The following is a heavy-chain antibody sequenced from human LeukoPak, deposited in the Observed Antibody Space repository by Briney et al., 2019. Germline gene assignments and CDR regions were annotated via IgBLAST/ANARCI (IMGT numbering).Heavy chain of an antibody. Sequence: SETLSLTCTVPVGSIGISSYYWGWIRKPPGKGLEWIGSIYYSGSTYYNPSLKSRVTISVDTSKNQFSLKLSSVTAADTAVYYCARHRRFGVVIIDYWGQGTLVTVSS. CDR3: ARHRRFGVVIIDY. CDR1: VGSIGISSYY. D-gene: IGHD3-3*01. V-gene: IGHV4-39*01. CDR2: IYYSGST. J-gene: IGHJ4*02.